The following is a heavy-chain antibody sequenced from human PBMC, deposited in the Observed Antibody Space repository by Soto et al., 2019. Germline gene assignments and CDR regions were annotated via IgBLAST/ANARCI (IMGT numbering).Heavy chain of an antibody. Sequence: ASVKVSCKASGYDFTAYDINWVRQASGQGLEWMGWMNPINGATGSARRFQGRVSMTRNTATDTAYLELTSLRSDDTAVYYCGRGPSPRAPAGGTPYDYAMDVCG. V-gene: IGHV1-8*02. CDR3: GRGPSPRAPAGGTPYDYAMDV. D-gene: IGHD6-13*01. CDR2: MNPINGAT. J-gene: IGHJ6*02. CDR1: GYDFTAYD.